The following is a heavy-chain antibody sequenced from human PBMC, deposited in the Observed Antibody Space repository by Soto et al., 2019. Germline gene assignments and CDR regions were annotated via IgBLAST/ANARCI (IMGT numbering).Heavy chain of an antibody. D-gene: IGHD1-26*01. Sequence: QVQLVESGGGVVQPGRSLRLSCAASGFTFSSYGMHWVRQAPGKGLEWVAVIWYDGSNKYDADSVKGRFTISRDKSKNTLDLQMNSLSAEDTAVYYCARSVGATSPLRDYWGQGTLVTVSS. CDR2: IWYDGSNK. V-gene: IGHV3-33*01. CDR3: ARSVGATSPLRDY. J-gene: IGHJ4*02. CDR1: GFTFSSYG.